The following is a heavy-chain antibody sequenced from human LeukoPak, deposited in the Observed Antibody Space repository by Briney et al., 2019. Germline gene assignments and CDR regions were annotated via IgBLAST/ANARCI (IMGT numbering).Heavy chain of an antibody. J-gene: IGHJ5*02. Sequence: ASVKVSCKASGYTFTSYYMHWVRQAPGQGLEWMGWISAYNGNTNYAQMVQGRVTMTTDTSTSTAYMEVRSLRSDDTAMYYCARDVGDIVTVPAAISVPWGQGTLVTVSS. D-gene: IGHD2-2*01. CDR3: ARDVGDIVTVPAAISVP. V-gene: IGHV1-18*04. CDR1: GYTFTSYY. CDR2: ISAYNGNT.